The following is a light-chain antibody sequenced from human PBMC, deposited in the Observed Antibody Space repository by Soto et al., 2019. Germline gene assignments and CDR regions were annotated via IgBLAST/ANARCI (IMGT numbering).Light chain of an antibody. CDR2: GAS. V-gene: IGKV3-20*01. J-gene: IGKJ2*01. Sequence: IVLTQSPGTLSLSPGDRATLSCRASQSVSSSDLAWYQQKPGQAPRLLIYGASTTATTIPDRFSGSGSGTDFTLTISRLEPEDFAVYYCQQYGGSPLYTFGQGTKLEIK. CDR1: QSVSSSD. CDR3: QQYGGSPLYT.